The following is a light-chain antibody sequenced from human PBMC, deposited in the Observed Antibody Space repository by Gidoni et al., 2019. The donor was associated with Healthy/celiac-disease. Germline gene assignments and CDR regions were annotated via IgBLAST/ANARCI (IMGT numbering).Light chain of an antibody. Sequence: QSALTQPPSATLSSGQSLTISCTGTSSDVGGYNYVSWYQQHPGKAPNLMIYQVSKRPSGVPDRFSGSKSGNTASLTVSGLQAEDEDDYYCSSYAGSNNLLFGGGTKLTVL. CDR3: SSYAGSNNLL. J-gene: IGLJ2*01. V-gene: IGLV2-8*01. CDR1: SSDVGGYNY. CDR2: QVS.